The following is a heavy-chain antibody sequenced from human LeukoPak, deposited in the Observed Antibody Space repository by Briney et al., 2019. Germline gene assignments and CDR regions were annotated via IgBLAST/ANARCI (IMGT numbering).Heavy chain of an antibody. CDR2: IKQDGSEK. V-gene: IGHV3-7*01. CDR1: GFTVSSIH. Sequence: GGSLRLSCAVSGFTVSSIHMSWVRQAPGKGLEWVANIKQDGSEKYYVDSVKGRFTISRDNAKNSLYLQMNSLRAEDTAVYYCARISWRVRDFDYWGQGTLVTVSS. D-gene: IGHD3-3*01. J-gene: IGHJ4*02. CDR3: ARISWRVRDFDY.